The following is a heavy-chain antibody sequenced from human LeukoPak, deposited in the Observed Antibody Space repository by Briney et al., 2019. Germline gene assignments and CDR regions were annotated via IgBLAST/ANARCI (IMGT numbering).Heavy chain of an antibody. CDR2: IYYSGST. Sequence: SETLSLTCAVSGASISGSGYYWGWIRQPPGKGLEWIGNIYYSGSTYYNAPLQSRVTISIDTSKNQFSLRLNSVTAADTAMYYCAKSGGSGLIDYWGQGTLVTVSS. D-gene: IGHD6-25*01. V-gene: IGHV4-39*01. CDR3: AKSGGSGLIDY. J-gene: IGHJ4*02. CDR1: GASISGSGYY.